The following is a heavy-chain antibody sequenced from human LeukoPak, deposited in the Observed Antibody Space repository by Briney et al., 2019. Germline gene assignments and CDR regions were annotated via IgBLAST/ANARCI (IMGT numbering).Heavy chain of an antibody. Sequence: GGSLRLSCAASGFSFNSDWMDWVRHAPGKGLEWVSAISGSGGSTYYADSVKGRFTISRDNSKNTLYLQMNSLRAEDTAVYYCAKGYDFWSGYYDYWGQGTLVAVSS. CDR1: GFSFNSDW. CDR3: AKGYDFWSGYYDY. J-gene: IGHJ4*02. CDR2: ISGSGGST. D-gene: IGHD3-3*01. V-gene: IGHV3-23*01.